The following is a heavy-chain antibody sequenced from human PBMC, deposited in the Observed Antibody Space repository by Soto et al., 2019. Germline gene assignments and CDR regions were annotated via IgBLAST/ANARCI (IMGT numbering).Heavy chain of an antibody. CDR2: ISASNDNT. CDR3: ARESPPADY. J-gene: IGHJ4*02. Sequence: QVQLVQSGAEVKKPGASVKVFCKDSGYTFNSYGICWVRQAPGQGLEWMGWISASNDNTNYAQNRQGRVTMTTDTSTSTAYMELRSLRSDDTAVYYCARESPPADYWGQGTLVTVSS. V-gene: IGHV1-18*01. CDR1: GYTFNSYG.